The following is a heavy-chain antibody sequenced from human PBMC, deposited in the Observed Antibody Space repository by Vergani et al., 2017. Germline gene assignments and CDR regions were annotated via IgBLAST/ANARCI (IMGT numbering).Heavy chain of an antibody. Sequence: EVQLVESGGGLVQPGGSLRLSCSGSGFTLGDYAMTWVRQAPGKGLEWVSGISGSGGFTYYADSVKGRFTISRDNSKNTLYLQMNSLRAEDTAVYYCARARFLGPQELVYWGQGTLVTVSS. D-gene: IGHD3-10*01. CDR1: GFTLGDYA. CDR2: ISGSGGFT. V-gene: IGHV3-23*04. CDR3: ARARFLGPQELVY. J-gene: IGHJ4*02.